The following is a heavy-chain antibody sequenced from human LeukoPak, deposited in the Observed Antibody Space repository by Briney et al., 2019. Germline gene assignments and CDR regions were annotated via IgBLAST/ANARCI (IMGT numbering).Heavy chain of an antibody. D-gene: IGHD1-1*01. V-gene: IGHV4-38-2*01. Sequence: SETLSLTCAVSGYSISSGYYWGWIRQPPGKGLEWIGSIYHSGSTYYNPSLKSRVTISVDTSKNQFSLKLSSVTAADTAVYYCAGSKSVRPYPIDYWGPGTLVTVSS. CDR1: GYSISSGYY. J-gene: IGHJ4*02. CDR3: AGSKSVRPYPIDY. CDR2: IYHSGST.